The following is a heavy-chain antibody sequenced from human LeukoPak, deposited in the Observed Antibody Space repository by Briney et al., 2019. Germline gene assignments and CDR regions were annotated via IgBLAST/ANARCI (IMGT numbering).Heavy chain of an antibody. Sequence: SETLSLTCTVSGYSISGGYYWGWIRQPPGKGLEWIGTIFQSVSTYYNPSLRSRVTTSVDTSKNQFSLKLSSVTAADTAVYYCARNNSNGFDFWSQGTLVTVSS. D-gene: IGHD6-19*01. CDR2: IFQSVST. CDR1: GYSISGGYY. J-gene: IGHJ4*02. CDR3: ARNNSNGFDF. V-gene: IGHV4-38-2*02.